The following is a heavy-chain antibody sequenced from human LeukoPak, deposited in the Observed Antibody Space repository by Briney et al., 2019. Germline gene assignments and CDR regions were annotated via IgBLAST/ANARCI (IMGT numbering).Heavy chain of an antibody. J-gene: IGHJ2*01. CDR1: GGSISSGDYY. Sequence: SETLSLTCTVSGGSISSGDYYWSWIRQPPGKGLEWIGYIYYSGSTYYNPSLKSRVTISVDTSKNQFFLRLSSVTAADTAVYYCAQSRTGDYWYFDLWGRGTLVTVSS. D-gene: IGHD7-27*01. V-gene: IGHV4-30-4*01. CDR3: AQSRTGDYWYFDL. CDR2: IYYSGST.